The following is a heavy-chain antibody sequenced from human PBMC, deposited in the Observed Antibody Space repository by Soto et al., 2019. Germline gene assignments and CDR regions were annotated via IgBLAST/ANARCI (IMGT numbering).Heavy chain of an antibody. CDR2: VYYSGST. D-gene: IGHD3-16*01. Sequence: SETLSLTCTVSGASMSNYYGSWIRQPPGNGLEHIGYVYYSGSTNSNPSLKIRVTISIDTSNNQFSLKLSSVTAADTAIYYCARLGHTFGGVVWGQGSLVTVSS. CDR1: GASMSNYY. CDR3: ARLGHTFGGVV. J-gene: IGHJ4*02. V-gene: IGHV4-59*01.